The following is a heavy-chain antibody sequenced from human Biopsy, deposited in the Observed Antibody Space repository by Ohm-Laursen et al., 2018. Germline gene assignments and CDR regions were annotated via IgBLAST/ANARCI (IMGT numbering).Heavy chain of an antibody. V-gene: IGHV4-4*09. J-gene: IGHJ6*02. CDR2: IHHSGST. CDR3: ARMDCSGGSCHYYSYGMDV. D-gene: IGHD2-15*01. Sequence: SETLSLTCAVSGVSITAYYLSWIRQPPGKGLECIGNIHHSGSTNYNPSLKSRLTISVDTSKNQFSLKLSSVTAADTAVYYCARMDCSGGSCHYYSYGMDVWGQGTTVTVSS. CDR1: GVSITAYY.